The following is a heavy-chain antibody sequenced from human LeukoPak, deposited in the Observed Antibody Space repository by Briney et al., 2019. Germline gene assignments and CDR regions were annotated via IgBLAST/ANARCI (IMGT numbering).Heavy chain of an antibody. CDR3: ARFGDYYGSGSFGMDV. CDR2: INPNSGGT. J-gene: IGHJ6*02. CDR1: GYTFTGYY. V-gene: IGHV1-2*02. Sequence: EASVKVSCKASGYTFTGYYMHWVRQAPGQGLVWMGWINPNSGGTNYAQKFQGRVTMTRDTSISTAYMELSRLRSDDTAVYYCARFGDYYGSGSFGMDVWGQGTTVTVSS. D-gene: IGHD3-10*01.